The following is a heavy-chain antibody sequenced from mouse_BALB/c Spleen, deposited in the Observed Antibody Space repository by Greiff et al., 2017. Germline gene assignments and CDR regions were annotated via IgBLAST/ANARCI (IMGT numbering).Heavy chain of an antibody. D-gene: IGHD2-3*01. CDR2: ISSGGGST. CDR1: GFAFSSYD. V-gene: IGHV5-12-1*01. J-gene: IGHJ4*01. Sequence: EVNLVESGGGLVKPGGSLKLSCEASGFAFSSYDMSWVRQTPEKRLEWVAYISSGGGSTYYPDTVKGRFTISRDNAKNTLYLQMSSLTSEDTAVYYCARHDDGYYYYAMDYWGQGTSVTVSA. CDR3: ARHDDGYYYYAMDY.